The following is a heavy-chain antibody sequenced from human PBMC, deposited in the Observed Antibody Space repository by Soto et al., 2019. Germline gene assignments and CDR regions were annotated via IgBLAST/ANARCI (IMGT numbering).Heavy chain of an antibody. J-gene: IGHJ4*02. CDR2: IYHSGST. V-gene: IGHV4-4*02. D-gene: IGHD3-3*01. CDR1: GGSISSSNW. Sequence: LSLTCAVPGGSISSSNWWSWVRQPPGKGLEWIGEIYHSGSTNHNPSLKSRVTISVDKSKNQFSLKLSSVTAADTAVYYCARSSELRFLEWLLLYWGQGTLVTVSS. CDR3: ARSSELRFLEWLLLY.